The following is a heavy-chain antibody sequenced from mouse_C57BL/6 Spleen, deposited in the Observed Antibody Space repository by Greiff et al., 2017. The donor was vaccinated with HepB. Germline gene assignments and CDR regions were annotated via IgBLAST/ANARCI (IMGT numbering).Heavy chain of an antibody. CDR3: ARRDYSNSLPY. J-gene: IGHJ3*01. CDR2: INPGSGGT. V-gene: IGHV1-54*01. D-gene: IGHD2-5*01. Sequence: QVQLQQSGAELVRPGTSVKVSCKASGYAFTNYLIEWVKQRPGQGLEWIGVINPGSGGTNYNEKFKGKATLTADKSSSTAYMQLSSLTSEDSAVYFCARRDYSNSLPYWGQGTLVTVSA. CDR1: GYAFTNYL.